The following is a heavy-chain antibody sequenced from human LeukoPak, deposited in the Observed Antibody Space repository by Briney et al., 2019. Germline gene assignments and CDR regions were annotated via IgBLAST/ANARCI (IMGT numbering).Heavy chain of an antibody. J-gene: IGHJ4*02. D-gene: IGHD6-19*01. Sequence: SSETLSLTCTVSGGSISSSSYYWGWIRQPPGKGLEWIGSIYYSGSTYYNPSLKSRVTISVDTSKNQFSLKLTSVTAADTAVYYCARSLYSNGWSGGYWGQGTLVTVSS. CDR2: IYYSGST. CDR3: ARSLYSNGWSGGY. CDR1: GGSISSSSYY. V-gene: IGHV4-39*07.